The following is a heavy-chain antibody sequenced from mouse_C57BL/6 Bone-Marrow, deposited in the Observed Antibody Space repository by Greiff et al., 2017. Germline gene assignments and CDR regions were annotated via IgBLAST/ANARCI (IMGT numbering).Heavy chain of an antibody. CDR1: GFTFRDYG. J-gene: IGHJ2*01. Sequence: EVQGVESGGGLVKPGGSLKLSCAASGFTFRDYGMHWVRQAPEKGLEWVAYISSGSSTISYADTVKGRFTISRDNAKNTLFLQMTSLRSEDTAMYYCARTPYFDYWGQGTTLTVSS. V-gene: IGHV5-17*01. CDR2: ISSGSSTI. CDR3: ARTPYFDY.